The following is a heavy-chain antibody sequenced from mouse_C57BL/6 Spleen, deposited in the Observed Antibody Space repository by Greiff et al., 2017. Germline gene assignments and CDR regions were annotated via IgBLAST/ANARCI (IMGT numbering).Heavy chain of an antibody. CDR3: AREDYDYDDAY. CDR1: GFTFSSYA. D-gene: IGHD2-4*01. V-gene: IGHV5-4*01. J-gene: IGHJ3*01. CDR2: ISDGGSYT. Sequence: EVKLMESGGGLVKPGGSLKLSCAASGFTFSSYAMSWVRQTPEKRLEWVATISDGGSYTYYPDNVKGRFTISRDNAKNNLYLQMSHLKSEDTAMYYCAREDYDYDDAYWGQGTLVTVSA.